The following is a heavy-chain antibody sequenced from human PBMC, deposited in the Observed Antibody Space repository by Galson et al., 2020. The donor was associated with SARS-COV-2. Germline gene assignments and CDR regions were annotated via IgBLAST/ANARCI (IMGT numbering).Heavy chain of an antibody. J-gene: IGHJ3*02. CDR1: GYTFTSYY. CDR3: ARDCKEKDGYYPPNDAFDI. V-gene: IGHV1-46*01. Sequence: ASVKVSCKASGYTFTSYYMHWVRQAPGQGLEWMGIINPSGGSTSYAQKFQGRVTMTRDTSTSTVYMELSSLRSEDTAVYYCARDCKEKDGYYPPNDAFDIWGQGTMVTVSS. CDR2: INPSGGST. D-gene: IGHD1-26*01.